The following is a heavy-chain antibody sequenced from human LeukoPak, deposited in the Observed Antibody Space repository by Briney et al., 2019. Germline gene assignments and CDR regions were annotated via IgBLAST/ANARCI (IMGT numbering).Heavy chain of an antibody. J-gene: IGHJ2*01. V-gene: IGHV3-30*14. Sequence: PGPSLRLSCAASGFIFSNYAMHWVRQAPGKGLERVAVISLDGVTTYYADSVKGRFTISRDNSKTTLYLQMNSLRAEDTALYYCAKDHLSPSRNWYFDLWGRGTLVTVSS. CDR2: ISLDGVTT. D-gene: IGHD3-3*02. CDR1: GFIFSNYA. CDR3: AKDHLSPSRNWYFDL.